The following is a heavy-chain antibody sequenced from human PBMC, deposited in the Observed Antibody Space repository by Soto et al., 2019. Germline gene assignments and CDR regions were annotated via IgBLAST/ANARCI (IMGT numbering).Heavy chain of an antibody. CDR1: GGSFNGYS. V-gene: IGHV4-34*01. D-gene: IGHD6-19*01. CDR2: IHHSGTA. Sequence: SETLSLTCVVHGGSFNGYSWSWFRQPPHKGLEWIGQIHHSGTANYAPSLNSRLTISVDRSKRQVSLRLTSMTASDTALYSCARGWPRSGLYDYWSPGTLVTVSS. CDR3: ARGWPRSGLYDY. J-gene: IGHJ4*02.